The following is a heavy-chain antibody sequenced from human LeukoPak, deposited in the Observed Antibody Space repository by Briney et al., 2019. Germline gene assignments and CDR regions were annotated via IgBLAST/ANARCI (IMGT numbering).Heavy chain of an antibody. J-gene: IGHJ4*02. V-gene: IGHV1-69*04. CDR1: GGTFSSYA. CDR2: IIPILGIA. Sequence: ASVKVSCKASGGTFSSYAISWVRQAPGQGLEWMGRIIPILGIANYAQKFQGRVTITADKSTSTAYMELSSLRSEDTAVYCCARELTVTTKDYWGQGTLVTVSS. CDR3: ARELTVTTKDY. D-gene: IGHD4-17*01.